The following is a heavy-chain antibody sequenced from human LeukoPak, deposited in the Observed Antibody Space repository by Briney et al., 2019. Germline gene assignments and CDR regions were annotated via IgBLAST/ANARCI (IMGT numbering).Heavy chain of an antibody. D-gene: IGHD3-22*01. Sequence: GSLRLSCAASGFIFNNYWMSWIRQPPGKGLEWIGEINHSGSTNYNPSLKSRVTISVDTSKNQFSLKLSSVTAADTAVYYCARHDSRPDYWGQGTLVTVSS. CDR2: INHSGST. CDR3: ARHDSRPDY. CDR1: GFIFNNYW. V-gene: IGHV4-34*01. J-gene: IGHJ4*02.